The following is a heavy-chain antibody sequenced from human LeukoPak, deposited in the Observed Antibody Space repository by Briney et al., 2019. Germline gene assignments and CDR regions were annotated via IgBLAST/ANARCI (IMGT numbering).Heavy chain of an antibody. D-gene: IGHD3-3*01. CDR2: IYYSGST. CDR1: GGSISSSSYY. Sequence: SETLSLTCTVSGGSISSSSYYWGWIRQPPGKGLEWIGSIYYSGSTYYNPSLKSRVTISVDTSKNQFSLKLSPVTAADTAVYYCARDGGNFWSGSQGPLDYWGQGTLSPSPQ. V-gene: IGHV4-39*07. J-gene: IGHJ4*02. CDR3: ARDGGNFWSGSQGPLDY.